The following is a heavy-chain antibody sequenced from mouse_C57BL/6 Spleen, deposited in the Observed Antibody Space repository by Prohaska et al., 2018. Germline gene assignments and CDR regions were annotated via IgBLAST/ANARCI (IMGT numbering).Heavy chain of an antibody. CDR1: GYAFSSSW. CDR2: IYPGDGDT. CDR3: ARWGPNRYAMDY. V-gene: IGHV1-82*01. Sequence: QVQLQQSGPELVKPGASVKISCKASGYAFSSSWMNWVKQRPGKGLEWIGRIYPGDGDTNYNGKFKGKATLTADKSSSTAYMQLSSLTSEDSAVYFCARWGPNRYAMDYWGQGTSVTVSS. J-gene: IGHJ4*01. D-gene: IGHD4-1*01.